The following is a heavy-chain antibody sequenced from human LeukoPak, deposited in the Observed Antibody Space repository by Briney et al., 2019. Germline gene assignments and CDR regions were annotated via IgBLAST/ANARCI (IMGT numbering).Heavy chain of an antibody. D-gene: IGHD6-19*01. Sequence: SETLSLTCAVYGGSFSGYYWSWIRQPPGKGLEWIGEINQSGSTNYNPSLKSRVTISVDTSKNQFSLKLSSVTAADTAVYYCARVAVSGDNWGQGTLVTVSS. J-gene: IGHJ4*02. CDR3: ARVAVSGDN. CDR1: GGSFSGYY. CDR2: INQSGST. V-gene: IGHV4-34*01.